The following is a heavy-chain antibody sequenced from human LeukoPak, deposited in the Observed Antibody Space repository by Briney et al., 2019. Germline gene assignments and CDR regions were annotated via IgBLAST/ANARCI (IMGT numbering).Heavy chain of an antibody. J-gene: IGHJ6*02. D-gene: IGHD4/OR15-4a*01. CDR3: ARLKGTALTYYYGMDV. CDR2: IYPGDSDT. V-gene: IGHV5-51*01. Sequence: GESLNLTSKHSGYSFRTNWIGWVRQMPGKGLEWMGIIYPGDSDTSYSPSFQGQVTISADRSISTAYLQWSSLKASDTAMYYCARLKGTALTYYYGMDVWGQGTTVTVSS. CDR1: GYSFRTNW.